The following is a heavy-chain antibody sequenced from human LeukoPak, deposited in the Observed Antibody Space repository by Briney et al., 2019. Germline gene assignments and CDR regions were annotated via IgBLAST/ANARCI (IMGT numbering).Heavy chain of an antibody. CDR3: ARVPDLYGMDV. J-gene: IGHJ6*02. Sequence: GASVKVSCKASGYTCTGFYMHWVRQAPGQGLEWMGQTNPNSGGTNYAQTFQGRVTMTRETSISTAYIELSRLRSDDTAVYYCARVPDLYGMDVWGQGTTVTVSS. V-gene: IGHV1-2*06. CDR2: TNPNSGGT. CDR1: GYTCTGFY.